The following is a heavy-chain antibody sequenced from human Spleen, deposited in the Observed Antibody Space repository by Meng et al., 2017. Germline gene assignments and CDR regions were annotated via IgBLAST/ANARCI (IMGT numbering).Heavy chain of an antibody. CDR3: ARATYYDYLWGSYGSGYLDY. Sequence: SETLSLTCGVYGGSFSGYSWSWIRQPPGKGLEWIGEINHGGTTNSNPSLKSRVTMSVDSSKNQLSLKLNSVTAADTAVYFCARATYYDYLWGSYGSGYLDYWGQGTLVTVSS. CDR1: GGSFSGYS. CDR2: INHGGTT. J-gene: IGHJ4*02. V-gene: IGHV4-34*01. D-gene: IGHD3-16*01.